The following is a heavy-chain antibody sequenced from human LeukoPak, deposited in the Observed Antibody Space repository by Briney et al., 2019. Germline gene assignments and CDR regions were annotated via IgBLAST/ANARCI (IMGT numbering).Heavy chain of an antibody. J-gene: IGHJ5*02. CDR3: ARTLRATVTNPVNWFDP. V-gene: IGHV1-18*01. Sequence: ASVKVSCKPYGYTFNTYGITWVRQAPGQGLEWMGWISPYNGNTNYAQKFQGRVTMTTDTSTSTAYMELRSLRSDDTAVYYCARTLRATVTNPVNWFDPWGQGTLVTVSS. CDR2: ISPYNGNT. CDR1: GYTFNTYG. D-gene: IGHD4-17*01.